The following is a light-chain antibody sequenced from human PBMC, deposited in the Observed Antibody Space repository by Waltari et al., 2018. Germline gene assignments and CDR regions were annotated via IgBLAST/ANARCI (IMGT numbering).Light chain of an antibody. V-gene: IGLV2-14*03. Sequence: QSALTQPAPVSGSPGQPITISCTGTSSDVGAYAYVPWYQQHPGKAPQLMIYDVSNRPSGISNRFSGSKSGNTASLSISGLQTEDEAEYYCSAYTTSVTLVFGTGTKVTVL. CDR3: SAYTTSVTLV. CDR2: DVS. J-gene: IGLJ1*01. CDR1: SSDVGAYAY.